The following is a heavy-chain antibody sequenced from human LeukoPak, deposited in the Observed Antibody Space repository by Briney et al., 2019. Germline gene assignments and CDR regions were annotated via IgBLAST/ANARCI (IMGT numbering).Heavy chain of an antibody. V-gene: IGHV4-34*01. Sequence: SETLSLTCAVYGESFSDYYWSWIRQPPGRGLEWIGEVNHGGTTNYNPSLKSRVTISVDRSKNQFSLKLSSVTAADTAVYYCARELGIAAAGWFDPWGQGTLVTVSS. CDR3: ARELGIAAAGWFDP. CDR1: GESFSDYY. D-gene: IGHD6-13*01. CDR2: VNHGGTT. J-gene: IGHJ5*02.